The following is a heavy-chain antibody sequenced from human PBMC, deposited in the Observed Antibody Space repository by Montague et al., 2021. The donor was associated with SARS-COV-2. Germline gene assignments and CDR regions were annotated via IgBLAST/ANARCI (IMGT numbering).Heavy chain of an antibody. D-gene: IGHD2-2*01. Sequence: SETLSLTCTSYGGGLKGYYWRGIGRTPGTGVEWIAEIGHNGSTSYNPSLKSRVTISVDTSKNQFSLKLSSATAADTAVYYCARVPYRLLIVPRYYGMDVWGQGTTVTGSS. CDR2: IGHNGST. CDR3: ARVPYRLLIVPRYYGMDV. V-gene: IGHV4-34*01. CDR1: GGGLKGYY. J-gene: IGHJ6*02.